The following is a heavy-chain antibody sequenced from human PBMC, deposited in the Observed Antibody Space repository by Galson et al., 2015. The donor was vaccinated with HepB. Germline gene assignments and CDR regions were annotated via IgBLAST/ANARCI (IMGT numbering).Heavy chain of an antibody. CDR3: ARLYYDFWSGYAPNYFDY. CDR1: GFTFSNYA. CDR2: ISGGGDRS. Sequence: SLRLSCAASGFTFSNYAMTWVRQAPGKGLEWVSVISGGGDRSYYADSVKGRFTISRDNGKNSLYLQMNSLRAEDTAVYYCARLYYDFWSGYAPNYFDYWGQGTLVTVSS. J-gene: IGHJ4*02. V-gene: IGHV3-23*01. D-gene: IGHD3-3*01.